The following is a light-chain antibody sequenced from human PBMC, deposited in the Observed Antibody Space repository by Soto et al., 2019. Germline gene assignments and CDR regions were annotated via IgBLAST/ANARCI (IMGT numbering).Light chain of an antibody. CDR2: AAS. V-gene: IGKV1-39*01. J-gene: IGKJ2*01. CDR1: QSISSY. Sequence: DIQMTQSPSSLSASVGDRVTITCRASQSISSYLNWYQQKPGKAPKLLIYAASSLQSGVPSRFSGSGSGTDFTLTITNLQPEDIATYYCQQYDNLPPYTFGQGTKLEIK. CDR3: QQYDNLPPYT.